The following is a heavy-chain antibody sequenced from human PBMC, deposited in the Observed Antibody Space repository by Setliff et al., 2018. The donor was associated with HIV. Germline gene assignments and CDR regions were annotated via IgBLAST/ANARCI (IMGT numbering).Heavy chain of an antibody. Sequence: ASVKVSCKASGYTFTSYGISWVRQAPGQGLEWMGWISAYNGNTNFAQKLQGRVTMTRNTSISTAYMELSSLRSEDTAVYYCARPRLSRIAAAAPDYWGQGTLVTVSS. J-gene: IGHJ4*02. V-gene: IGHV1-18*01. CDR3: ARPRLSRIAAAAPDY. CDR1: GYTFTSYG. CDR2: ISAYNGNT. D-gene: IGHD6-13*01.